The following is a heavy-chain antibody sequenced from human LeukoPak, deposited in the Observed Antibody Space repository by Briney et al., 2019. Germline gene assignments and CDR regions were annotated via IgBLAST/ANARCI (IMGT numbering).Heavy chain of an antibody. CDR2: ISWNSGSI. V-gene: IGHV3-9*01. CDR3: AKDGYKATIELYYFDY. J-gene: IGHJ4*02. Sequence: PGRSLRLTCAASGFTFDDYAMHWVRQAPGKGLEWVSGISWNSGSIGYADSVKGRFTISRDNSKNTLYLQMNSLRAEDTAVYYCAKDGYKATIELYYFDYWGQGTLVTVSS. CDR1: GFTFDDYA. D-gene: IGHD5-12*01.